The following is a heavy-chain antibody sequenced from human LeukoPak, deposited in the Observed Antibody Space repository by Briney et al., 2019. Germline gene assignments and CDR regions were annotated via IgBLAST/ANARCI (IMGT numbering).Heavy chain of an antibody. CDR1: GGSISSGGYY. Sequence: SETLSLTCTVSGGSISSGGYYWSWIPQHPGKGLEWIGYIYSSGSTYHNPSLKSRVTISVDTSKNQFSLKLSSVTAAGTAVYYCARGLLFSWFDPWGQGTPVTVSS. J-gene: IGHJ5*02. V-gene: IGHV4-31*03. CDR2: IYSSGST. D-gene: IGHD2-21*02. CDR3: ARGLLFSWFDP.